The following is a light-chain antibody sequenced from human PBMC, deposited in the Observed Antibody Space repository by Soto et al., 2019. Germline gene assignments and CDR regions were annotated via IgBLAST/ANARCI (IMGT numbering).Light chain of an antibody. CDR1: QSVSNW. V-gene: IGKV1-5*01. Sequence: DIQMTQSPSTLSASVGDRVTITCRASQSVSNWLAWYQQKRGKAPELLIYDASSLKSGVPSRFSGSGSGTEFTLTISRLQPDYFATYYCQQYNTYSAFGQGTKVEIK. CDR3: QQYNTYSA. J-gene: IGKJ1*01. CDR2: DAS.